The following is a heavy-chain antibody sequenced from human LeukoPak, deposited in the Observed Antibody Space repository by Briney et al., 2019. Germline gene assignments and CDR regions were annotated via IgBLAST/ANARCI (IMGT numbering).Heavy chain of an antibody. J-gene: IGHJ4*02. V-gene: IGHV3-7*01. CDR1: GFTFSSYW. Sequence: PGGSLRLSCAASGFTFSSYWMGWARQAPGKGLEWAANIKDDGSNLYYLDSVKGRFTISRDNAKNSLHLQMNSLRAEDTAVYFCARVICDYVWGSYRCHFDYWGQGTLVSVSS. D-gene: IGHD3-16*02. CDR3: ARVICDYVWGSYRCHFDY. CDR2: IKDDGSNL.